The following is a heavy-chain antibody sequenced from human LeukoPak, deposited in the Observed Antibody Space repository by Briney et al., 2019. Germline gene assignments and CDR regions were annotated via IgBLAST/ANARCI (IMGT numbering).Heavy chain of an antibody. CDR3: AKGGYCSGGTCYIRGFDP. CDR1: GGTFSNYA. V-gene: IGHV1-69*13. Sequence: GASVKVSCKASGGTFSNYALSWMRQAPRQGPEWMGGIIPSFGTANYAQKFEGRVNITADESTNIAYMELRSLRSEDAAVYYCAKGGYCSGGTCYIRGFDPWGQGTLVTVSS. J-gene: IGHJ5*02. CDR2: IIPSFGTA. D-gene: IGHD2-15*01.